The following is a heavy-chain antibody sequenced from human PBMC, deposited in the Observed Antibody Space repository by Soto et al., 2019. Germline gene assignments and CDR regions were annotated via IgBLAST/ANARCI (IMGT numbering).Heavy chain of an antibody. Sequence: ASVKVSCKASGYTFTSYGISWVRQAPGQGLEWMGWISAYNGNTNYAQKLQGRVTMTTDTSTSTAYMELRSLRSDDTAVYYCARDFARLRLGELSLQDYWGQGPLVTVCS. CDR3: ARDFARLRLGELSLQDY. CDR1: GYTFTSYG. V-gene: IGHV1-18*01. CDR2: ISAYNGNT. J-gene: IGHJ4*02. D-gene: IGHD3-16*01.